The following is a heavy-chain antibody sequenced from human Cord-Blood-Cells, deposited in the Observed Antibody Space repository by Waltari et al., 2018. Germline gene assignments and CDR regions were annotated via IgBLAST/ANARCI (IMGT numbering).Heavy chain of an antibody. CDR3: ATPGRDWFDAFDI. CDR1: GYPLTDLS. V-gene: IGHV1-24*01. D-gene: IGHD3-9*01. Sequence: QVQLVQSGAEVKKPGASVTVSCKVSGYPLTDLSMHCERQAPGKGLEWMGGFDPEDGETIYAQKFQGRVTMTEDTSTDTAYMELSSLRSEDTAVYYCATPGRDWFDAFDIWGQGTMVTVSS. CDR2: FDPEDGET. J-gene: IGHJ3*02.